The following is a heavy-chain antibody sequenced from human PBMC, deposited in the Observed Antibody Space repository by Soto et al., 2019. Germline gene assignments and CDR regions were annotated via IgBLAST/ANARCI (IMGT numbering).Heavy chain of an antibody. V-gene: IGHV3-33*01. Sequence: PGGSLRLSCAASGFTFSSYGMHWVRQAPGKGLEWVAVIWYDGSNKYYADSVKGRFTISRDNSKNTLYLQMNSLRAEDTAVYYCARDNLPNYYYYGMDVWGQGTTVTVSS. CDR1: GFTFSSYG. CDR3: ARDNLPNYYYYGMDV. CDR2: IWYDGSNK. J-gene: IGHJ6*02.